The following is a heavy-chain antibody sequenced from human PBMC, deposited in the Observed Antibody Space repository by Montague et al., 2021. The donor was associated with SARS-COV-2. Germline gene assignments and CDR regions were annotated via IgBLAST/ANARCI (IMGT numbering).Heavy chain of an antibody. D-gene: IGHD4-17*01. CDR3: AREEGRDYRLKTFDV. J-gene: IGHJ3*01. CDR1: GFSFNKHY. CDR2: ISPSGKTI. Sequence: SLRLSCAASGFSFNKHYMTWIRQAPGKGLEWISYISPSGKTIYYRDSLKGRFTIARDNAKNSLYLQLTSLTADDTGIYFCAREEGRDYRLKTFDVWGPGTKVTVS. V-gene: IGHV3-11*01.